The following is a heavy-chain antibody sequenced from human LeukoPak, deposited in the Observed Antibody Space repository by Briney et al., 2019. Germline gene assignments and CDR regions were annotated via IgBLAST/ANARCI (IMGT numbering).Heavy chain of an antibody. CDR2: ISGSGGST. V-gene: IGHV3-23*01. Sequence: PGGSLRLSCAASGFTFSSYAMSWVRQAPGKGLEWVSAISGSGGSTYYADSVKGRFTISRDNSKNTLYLQMNSLRAEDTAAYYCAKDPSPSSIWFGELFQYFQHWGQGTLVTVSS. CDR3: AKDPSPSSIWFGELFQYFQH. D-gene: IGHD3-10*01. CDR1: GFTFSSYA. J-gene: IGHJ1*01.